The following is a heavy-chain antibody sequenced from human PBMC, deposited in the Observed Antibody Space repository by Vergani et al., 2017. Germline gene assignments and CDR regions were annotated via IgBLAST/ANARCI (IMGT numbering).Heavy chain of an antibody. CDR3: ARVTVTAEGFFDL. CDR1: GGPLSGYF. V-gene: IGHV4-34*01. CDR2: MSHRGIS. D-gene: IGHD4-17*01. J-gene: IGHJ5*02. Sequence: QVHLQESGAGLLRPSETLSLTCTVHGGPLSGYFWGWIRQPPGKGLEWIGEMSHRGISNYNPSLKSRVTLSLDLSHNKFSLTLKSMTAADTALYYCARVTVTAEGFFDLWGQGTLGTVSS.